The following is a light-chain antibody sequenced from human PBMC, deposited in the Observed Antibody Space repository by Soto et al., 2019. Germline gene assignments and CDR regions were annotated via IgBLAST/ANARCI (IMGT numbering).Light chain of an antibody. CDR1: QSLVYSDGNTY. CDR3: MQGTHWPFT. CDR2: KVS. J-gene: IGKJ3*01. Sequence: DVVMTQSPLSLPVTLGQPASISCRSSQSLVYSDGNTYLNWFQQRPGQSPRRLIDKVSNRDSVVPDRFSGSGSGTDFTLKISRVEAEDGGVYYCMQGTHWPFTFGPGTKVDIK. V-gene: IGKV2-30*01.